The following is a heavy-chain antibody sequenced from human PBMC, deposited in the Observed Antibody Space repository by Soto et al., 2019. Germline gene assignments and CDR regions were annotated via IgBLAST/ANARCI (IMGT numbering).Heavy chain of an antibody. CDR2: ISGSGGST. CDR3: AKTSSASGRECPGH. CDR1: GFTFSSYG. J-gene: IGHJ4*02. D-gene: IGHD6-6*01. V-gene: IGHV3-23*01. Sequence: GGSLRLSCAASGFTFSSYGMTWVRQAPGKGLEWVSAISGSGGSTFYADSLGGRFTISRDNSKNILYLEMKSLRAGDTAMYYCAKTSSASGRECPGHWGQGA.